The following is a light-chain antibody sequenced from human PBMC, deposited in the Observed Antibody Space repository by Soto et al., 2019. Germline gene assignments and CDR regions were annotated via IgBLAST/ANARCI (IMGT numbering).Light chain of an antibody. J-gene: IGKJ1*01. Sequence: IVLTQSPGILSLSPGERASLSCGASQSISSSFLAWYQQKPGQAPRLLIYGASSRATGIPDRFSGSGSGTEFTLIISSLQSEDFAVYYCQQYSDWPPWTFGQGTKVDIK. CDR1: QSISSSF. CDR3: QQYSDWPPWT. V-gene: IGKV3-20*01. CDR2: GAS.